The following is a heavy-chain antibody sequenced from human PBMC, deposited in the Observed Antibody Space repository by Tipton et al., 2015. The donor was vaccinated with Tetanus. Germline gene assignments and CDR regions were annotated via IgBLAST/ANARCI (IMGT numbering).Heavy chain of an antibody. CDR1: NGSLFGYY. J-gene: IGHJ4*02. CDR2: INHSGST. Sequence: TLSLTCAVYNGSLFGYYWSWIRQPPGKGLEWIGEINHSGSTNYNPSLKTGVTISIDTSRNQMSLKLSSLTAADTAVYYCASMRRGGREAGAHGWGQGTLVTVSS. V-gene: IGHV4-34*01. D-gene: IGHD6-19*01. CDR3: ASMRRGGREAGAHG.